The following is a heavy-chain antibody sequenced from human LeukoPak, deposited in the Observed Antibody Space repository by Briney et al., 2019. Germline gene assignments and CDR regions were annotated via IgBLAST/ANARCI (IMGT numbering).Heavy chain of an antibody. CDR2: IYHSGST. CDR1: GGSISSGGYS. J-gene: IGHJ4*02. V-gene: IGHV4-30-2*01. CDR3: ARGGDYLDY. Sequence: PSETLSLTCAVSGGSISSGGYSWSWIRQPPGQGLEWIGYIYHSGSTYYNPSLKSRVTISVDRSKNQFSLKLSSVTAADTAVYYCARGGDYLDYWGQGTLVTVSS.